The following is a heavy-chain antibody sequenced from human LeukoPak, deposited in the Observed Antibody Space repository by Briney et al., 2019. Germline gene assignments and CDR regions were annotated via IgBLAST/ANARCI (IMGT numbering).Heavy chain of an antibody. CDR2: INHSGST. J-gene: IGHJ4*02. V-gene: IGHV4-34*01. CDR3: ARFRTEYSSSSFSYYFDY. D-gene: IGHD6-6*01. CDR1: GGSFSGYY. Sequence: PSETLSLTCAVYGGSFSGYYWSWIRQPPGKGLEWIGEINHSGSTNYNPSLKSRVTISVDTSKNQFSLKLSSVTAADTAVYYCARFRTEYSSSSFSYYFDYWGQGTLVTVSS.